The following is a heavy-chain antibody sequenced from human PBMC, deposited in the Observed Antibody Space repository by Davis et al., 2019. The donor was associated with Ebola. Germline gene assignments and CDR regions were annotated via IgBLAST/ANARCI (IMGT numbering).Heavy chain of an antibody. V-gene: IGHV4-61*01. J-gene: IGHJ2*01. Sequence: SETLSLTCTVSGGSVSSGNFYWSWIRQPPGKGLEWIGYIYYSGSTNYNPSLKSRVTISVDTSKNQFSLKLSSVTAADTAVYYCARDLESIVVISATPRFFDLWGRGTLVTVSS. CDR1: GGSVSSGNFY. CDR3: ARDLESIVVISATPRFFDL. D-gene: IGHD2-15*01. CDR2: IYYSGST.